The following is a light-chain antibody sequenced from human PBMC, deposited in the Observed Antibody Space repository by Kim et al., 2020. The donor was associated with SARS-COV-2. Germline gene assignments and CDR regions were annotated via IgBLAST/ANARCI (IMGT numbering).Light chain of an antibody. CDR2: DDN. Sequence: TVITTCTGSSGGIGSRCGHWEQQHPGKAPRTVIYDDNERPSGVADRCSGAIDSSSNAAALTISGLRTEDEADYYCQSYDSSKDCVFGGGTQLTVL. V-gene: IGLV6-57*02. CDR1: SGGIGSRC. J-gene: IGLJ3*02. CDR3: QSYDSSKDCV.